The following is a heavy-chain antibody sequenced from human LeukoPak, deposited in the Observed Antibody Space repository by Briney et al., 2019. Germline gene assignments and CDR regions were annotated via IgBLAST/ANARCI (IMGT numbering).Heavy chain of an antibody. Sequence: ASVKVSCKASGYTFTGYYMHWVRQAPGQGLEWMAWINPNIGGTNYAQEFQGRVTLTRDTSITTAYMELSRLRSDDTAVYYCAKVMALHRGSPPMYTFNVWGQGTMVTVSS. D-gene: IGHD3-10*01. CDR2: INPNIGGT. CDR3: AKVMALHRGSPPMYTFNV. CDR1: GYTFTGYY. V-gene: IGHV1-2*02. J-gene: IGHJ3*01.